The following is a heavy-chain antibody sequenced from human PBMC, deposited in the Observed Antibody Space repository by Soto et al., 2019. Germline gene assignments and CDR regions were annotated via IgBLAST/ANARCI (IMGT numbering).Heavy chain of an antibody. CDR2: ISGRTGDT. Sequence: PGGALRLSCAASGFTFSSYAMHWVRQAPGKGLEWVAAISGRTGDTAYADSVRGRFTLSRDSSTYTMFLQMNSLRAEDTAVYYCGVQYDYWGQGTLVTSPQ. CDR1: GFTFSSYA. J-gene: IGHJ4*02. CDR3: GVQYDY. V-gene: IGHV3-23*01.